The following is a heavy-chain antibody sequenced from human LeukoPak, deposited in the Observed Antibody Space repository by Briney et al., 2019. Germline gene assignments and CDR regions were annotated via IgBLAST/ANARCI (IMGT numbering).Heavy chain of an antibody. CDR2: INPSSGGT. CDR3: ARDVGEYCSSINCHASDY. CDR1: GYTFTSYG. D-gene: IGHD2-2*01. V-gene: IGHV1-2*02. Sequence: ASVNVSCKPSGYTFTSYGISWVRQAPGQGREWMGWINPSSGGTNYARKFPGRVTMTRGTSISTVYMELSRLRSDDTAVYDCARDVGEYCSSINCHASDYWGQGTLVTVSS. J-gene: IGHJ4*02.